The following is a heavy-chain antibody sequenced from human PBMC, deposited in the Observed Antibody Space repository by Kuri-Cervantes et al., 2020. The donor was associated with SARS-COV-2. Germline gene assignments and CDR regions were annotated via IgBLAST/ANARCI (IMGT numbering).Heavy chain of an antibody. V-gene: IGHV3-30*04. Sequence: GGSLRLSCAASGFTFSNYAMHWVRQTPGKGLEWVAVISYDGRNKYYVDSVKGRFTISRDNSKNTLYLQMNSLRAEDTAAYYCARVKTAAGTHDAFDMWGQGTMVTVSS. CDR3: ARVKTAAGTHDAFDM. D-gene: IGHD6-13*01. J-gene: IGHJ3*02. CDR1: GFTFSNYA. CDR2: ISYDGRNK.